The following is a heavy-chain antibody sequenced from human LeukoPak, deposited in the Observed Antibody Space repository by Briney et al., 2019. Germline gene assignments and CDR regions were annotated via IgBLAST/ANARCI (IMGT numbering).Heavy chain of an antibody. J-gene: IGHJ4*02. D-gene: IGHD3-10*01. V-gene: IGHV3-33*01. CDR2: IWYDGSNE. Sequence: GRSLRLSCAASGFTFRTYGVHWVRQAPGKGLEWVSVIWYDGSNEYYADSVKGRFTISRDNSKNTLYLQMNSLRAEDTAMYYCARVEGRFYGSGSYRGFDYWGQGTLVTVSS. CDR3: ARVEGRFYGSGSYRGFDY. CDR1: GFTFRTYG.